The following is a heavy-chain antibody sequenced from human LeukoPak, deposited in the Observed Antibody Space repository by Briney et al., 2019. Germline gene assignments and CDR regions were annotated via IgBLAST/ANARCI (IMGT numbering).Heavy chain of an antibody. CDR2: IYYSGST. CDR3: ARLISPSYYFDY. J-gene: IGHJ4*02. CDR1: GGSISSYY. V-gene: IGHV4-59*08. Sequence: ASETLSLTCTVSGGSISSYYWSWIRQPPGKGLEWIGYIYYSGSTNYNPSLKSRVTISVDTSKNQFSLKLSSVTAADTAVYYCARLISPSYYFDYWGQGTLVTVSS.